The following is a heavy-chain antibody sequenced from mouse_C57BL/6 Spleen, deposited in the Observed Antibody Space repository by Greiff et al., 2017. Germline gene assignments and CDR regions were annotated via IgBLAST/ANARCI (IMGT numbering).Heavy chain of an antibody. Sequence: QVHVKQSGAELARPGASVKMSCKASGYTFTSYTMHWVKQRPGQGLEWIGYINPSSGYTKYNQKFKDKATLTADKSSSTAYMQLSSLTSEDSAVYYCARGGDYDESYFDVWGTGTTVTVSS. V-gene: IGHV1-4*01. D-gene: IGHD2-4*01. J-gene: IGHJ1*03. CDR3: ARGGDYDESYFDV. CDR1: GYTFTSYT. CDR2: INPSSGYT.